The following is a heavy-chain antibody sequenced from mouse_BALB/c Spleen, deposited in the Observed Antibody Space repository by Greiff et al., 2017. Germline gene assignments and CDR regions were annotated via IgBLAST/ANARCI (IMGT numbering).Heavy chain of an antibody. CDR1: GYTFTSYW. CDR2: IYPGDGDT. CDR3: ARSKYGNSFMDY. V-gene: IGHV1-87*01. D-gene: IGHD2-10*02. Sequence: QVQLQQSGAELARPGASVKLSCKASGYTFTSYWMQWVKQRPGQGLEWIGAIYPGDGDTRYTQKFKGKATLTADKSSSTAYMQLSSLASEDSAVYYCARSKYGNSFMDYWGQGTSVTVSS. J-gene: IGHJ4*01.